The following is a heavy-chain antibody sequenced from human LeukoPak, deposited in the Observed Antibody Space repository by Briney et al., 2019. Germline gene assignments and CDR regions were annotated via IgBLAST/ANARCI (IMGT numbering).Heavy chain of an antibody. Sequence: GGSLRLSCGASGFTVSSNYMSWVRQAPGKGLEWVSVINSDGRIHYADSVKGRFTISRDDSKNTLYLQMNSLRAEDTAVYYCARESGYSYGLAGFFDYWGQGTLVTVSS. V-gene: IGHV3-53*01. CDR1: GFTVSSNY. CDR2: INSDGRI. CDR3: ARESGYSYGLAGFFDY. D-gene: IGHD5-18*01. J-gene: IGHJ4*02.